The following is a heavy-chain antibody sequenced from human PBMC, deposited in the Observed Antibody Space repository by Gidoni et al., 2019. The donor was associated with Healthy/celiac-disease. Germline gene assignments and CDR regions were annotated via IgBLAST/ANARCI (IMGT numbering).Heavy chain of an antibody. V-gene: IGHV4-34*01. CDR2: INHSGST. CDR3: ARTAAGYYYYGMDV. J-gene: IGHJ6*02. CDR1: GGSFSGYY. Sequence: QVQLQQWGAGLLKPSETLSLTCAVYGGSFSGYYWSWIRQPPGKGLAWIVEINHSGSTNYNPSLKSRVTISVDTSKNQFSLKLSSVTAADTAVYYCARTAAGYYYYGMDVWGQGTTVTVSS. D-gene: IGHD2-21*02.